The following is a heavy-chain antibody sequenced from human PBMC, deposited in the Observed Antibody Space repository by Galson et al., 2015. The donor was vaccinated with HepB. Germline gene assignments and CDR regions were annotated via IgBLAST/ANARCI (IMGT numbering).Heavy chain of an antibody. CDR2: INQDGSEK. V-gene: IGHV3-7*01. Sequence: SLRLSCAASGFTFSSYWMSWVRQAPGKGLERVASINQDGSEKYYVDSAKGRFTISRDNAKNSLYLQMNSLRAEDTAVYYCARGYWASGGYYFDPWGQGTLVAVSS. CDR3: ARGYWASGGYYFDP. D-gene: IGHD1-26*01. CDR1: GFTFSSYW. J-gene: IGHJ4*02.